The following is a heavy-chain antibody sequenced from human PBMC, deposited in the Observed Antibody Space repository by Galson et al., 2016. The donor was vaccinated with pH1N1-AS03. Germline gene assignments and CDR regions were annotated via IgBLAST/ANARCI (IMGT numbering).Heavy chain of an antibody. CDR2: ISWNSNKI. J-gene: IGHJ3*02. Sequence: SLRLSCAVSGFRFDDYAMHWVRQAPGKGLEWVSSISWNSNKIDYADSVKGRFTISRDSAKNSLNLQMNSLRAEDPALYYCIKGGAASADFFDSWGQGTMVTVSS. CDR3: IKGGAASADFFDS. D-gene: IGHD3/OR15-3a*01. V-gene: IGHV3-9*01. CDR1: GFRFDDYA.